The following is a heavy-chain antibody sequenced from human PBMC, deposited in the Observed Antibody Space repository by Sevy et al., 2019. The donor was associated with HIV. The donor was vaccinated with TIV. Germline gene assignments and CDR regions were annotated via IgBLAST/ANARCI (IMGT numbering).Heavy chain of an antibody. Sequence: ASVKVSCKVSGYTLTQLSMNWVRQAPGKGLEWMGSFDPEDGETIYAQKFQGRVTMTEDRSTDTAYMDLSSLRSEDTAVYYCATNKDYYESSGYPFDYWGQGTLVTVSS. V-gene: IGHV1-24*01. CDR1: GYTLTQLS. CDR3: ATNKDYYESSGYPFDY. CDR2: FDPEDGET. J-gene: IGHJ4*02. D-gene: IGHD3-22*01.